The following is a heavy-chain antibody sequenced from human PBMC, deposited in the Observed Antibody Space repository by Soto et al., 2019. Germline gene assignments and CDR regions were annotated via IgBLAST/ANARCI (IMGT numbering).Heavy chain of an antibody. J-gene: IGHJ4*02. D-gene: IGHD6-19*01. Sequence: QVQLVESGGGLVKPGGSLRLSYAASGFSFSDYYMSWIRQAPGKGLECVSYITHSGSIIHYADSVKGRFTISRDNTKNSLYLQMNSLRAEDTAVYYCARLAVAGTHYFDNWGQGTLVAVSS. CDR3: ARLAVAGTHYFDN. V-gene: IGHV3-11*01. CDR2: ITHSGSII. CDR1: GFSFSDYY.